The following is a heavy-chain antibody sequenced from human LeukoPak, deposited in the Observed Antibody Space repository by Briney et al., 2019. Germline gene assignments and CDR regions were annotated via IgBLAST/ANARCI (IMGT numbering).Heavy chain of an antibody. CDR2: INSDGSST. V-gene: IGHV3-74*01. CDR1: GFTFSSYW. J-gene: IGHJ5*02. CDR3: ARDSVDYDSSGYPYHPNWFDP. D-gene: IGHD3-22*01. Sequence: PGGSLRLSCAASGFTFSSYWMHWVRQAPGKGLVWVSRINSDGSSTSYADSVKGRFTISRDNAKHTLYLQMNSLRAEDTAVYYCARDSVDYDSSGYPYHPNWFDPWGQGTLVTVSS.